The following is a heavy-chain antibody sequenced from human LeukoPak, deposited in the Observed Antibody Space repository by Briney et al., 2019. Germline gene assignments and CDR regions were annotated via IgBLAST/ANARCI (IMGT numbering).Heavy chain of an antibody. CDR3: ARADPLYIVLMVYATHLDY. D-gene: IGHD2-8*01. CDR2: INPSGGST. CDR1: GYTFTSYY. V-gene: IGHV1-46*01. J-gene: IGHJ4*02. Sequence: ASVKVSCKASGYTFTSYYMHWVRQAPGQGLEWMGIINPSGGSTNYAQKFQGRVTMTRDTSTRTVYMELSSLRSEDTAVYYCARADPLYIVLMVYATHLDYWGQGTLVTVSS.